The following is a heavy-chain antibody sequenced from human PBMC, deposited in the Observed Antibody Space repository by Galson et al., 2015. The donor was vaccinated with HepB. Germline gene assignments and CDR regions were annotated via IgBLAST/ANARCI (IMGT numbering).Heavy chain of an antibody. Sequence: SLRLSCAASGFTFSSYAMHWVRQAPGKGLEWVAVISYDGSNKYYADSVKGRFTISRDNSKNTLYLQMNSLRAEDTAVYYCARDLMYYYDSSGYSYFDYWGQGTLVTVSS. V-gene: IGHV3-30-3*01. D-gene: IGHD3-22*01. CDR3: ARDLMYYYDSSGYSYFDY. J-gene: IGHJ4*02. CDR1: GFTFSSYA. CDR2: ISYDGSNK.